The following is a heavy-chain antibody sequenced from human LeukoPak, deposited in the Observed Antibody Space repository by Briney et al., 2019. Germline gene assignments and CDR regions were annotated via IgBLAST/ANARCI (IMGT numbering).Heavy chain of an antibody. CDR3: ARTSIFGVVRFDL. CDR1: GGSISSYY. D-gene: IGHD3-3*02. J-gene: IGHJ5*02. CDR2: IYYSGNT. V-gene: IGHV4-59*08. Sequence: NASETLSLTCTVSGGSISSYYWNWIRQPPGKGLEWIGYIYYSGNTNYNPSLKSRVTISVDTSKNQFSLKLSSVTAADTAVYYCARTSIFGVVRFDLWGQGTLVTVSS.